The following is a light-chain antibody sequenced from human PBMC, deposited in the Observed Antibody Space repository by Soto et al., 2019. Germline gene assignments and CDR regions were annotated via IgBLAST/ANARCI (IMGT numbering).Light chain of an antibody. CDR3: QQCNNYPPS. Sequence: ATQLTQSPSSLSASVGDRVTITCRASQGISTDVAWYQQKPGKAPKLLISDASKVQSGVPSRFSGSGSGTDFTLIISSLQPEDFATYYCQQCNNYPPSFGQGTKLEIK. V-gene: IGKV1D-13*01. CDR2: DAS. J-gene: IGKJ2*01. CDR1: QGISTD.